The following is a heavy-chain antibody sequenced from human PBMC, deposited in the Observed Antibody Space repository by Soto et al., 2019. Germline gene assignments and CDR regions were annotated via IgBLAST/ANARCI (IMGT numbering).Heavy chain of an antibody. J-gene: IGHJ4*02. Sequence: TGGSVRLSFAASGVTVSSNYMSWVRQAPGKGLEWVSVIYSGGSTYYADSVKGRFTISRDNSKNTLYLQMNSLRAEDTAVYYCARHGYNYGGGYFDYWGQRTLVTSPQ. CDR1: GVTVSSNY. D-gene: IGHD5-18*01. CDR2: IYSGGST. V-gene: IGHV3-66*04. CDR3: ARHGYNYGGGYFDY.